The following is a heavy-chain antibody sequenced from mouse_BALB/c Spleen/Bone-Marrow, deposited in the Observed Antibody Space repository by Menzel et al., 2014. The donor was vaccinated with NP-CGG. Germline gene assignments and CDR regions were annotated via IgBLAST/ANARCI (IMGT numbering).Heavy chain of an antibody. Sequence: VQLQQPGAELVKSGASVKLSCTASGFNIKDTYMHWVKQRPEQGLEWIGRIDPANGNTKYDPKFQGKATITADTSSNTAYLQLSSLTSGDTAVYYCARYRLGTYFDYWGQGTTLTVSS. D-gene: IGHD2-14*01. CDR2: IDPANGNT. V-gene: IGHV14-3*02. CDR1: GFNIKDTY. CDR3: ARYRLGTYFDY. J-gene: IGHJ2*01.